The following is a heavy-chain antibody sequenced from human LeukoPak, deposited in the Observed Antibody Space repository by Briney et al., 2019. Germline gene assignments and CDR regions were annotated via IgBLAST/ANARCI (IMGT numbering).Heavy chain of an antibody. V-gene: IGHV3-13*01. CDR2: IGTAGDT. CDR1: GFTFSSYD. D-gene: IGHD3-3*01. J-gene: IGHJ4*02. CDR3: ARVEGHGYFDY. Sequence: PGGSLRLSCAASGFTFSSYDMHWVRQATGKGLEWVSAIGTAGDTYYPGSVKGRFTISRENAKNTLYLQMGSLRAEDMAVYYCARVEGHGYFDYWSQGTLVTVSS.